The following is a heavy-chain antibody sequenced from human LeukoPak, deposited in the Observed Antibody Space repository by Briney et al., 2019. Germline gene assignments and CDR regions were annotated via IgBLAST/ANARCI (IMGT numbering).Heavy chain of an antibody. V-gene: IGHV3-20*04. Sequence: GSLRLSCAASGFTFDDYGMSWVRQAPGKGLEWVSGINWNGGSTGYADSVKGRFTISRDNAKNSLYLQMNSLRAEDTAVYYCAKDRDWNYDGNYWGQGTLVTVSS. CDR1: GFTFDDYG. CDR2: INWNGGST. D-gene: IGHD1-7*01. CDR3: AKDRDWNYDGNY. J-gene: IGHJ4*02.